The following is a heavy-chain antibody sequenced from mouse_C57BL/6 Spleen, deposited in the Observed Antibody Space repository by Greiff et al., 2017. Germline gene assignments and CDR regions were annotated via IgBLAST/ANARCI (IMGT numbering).Heavy chain of an antibody. V-gene: IGHV1-64*01. CDR2: IYPNSGST. D-gene: IGHD2-4*01. CDR3: ARSHYDYDVAWFAY. CDR1: GYTFTSYW. J-gene: IGHJ3*01. Sequence: QVQLKQPGAELVKPGASVKLSCKASGYTFTSYWMHWVKQRPGQGLEWIGMIYPNSGSTNYNEKFKSKATLTVDKSSSTAYMQLSSLTSADSAVYYFARSHYDYDVAWFAYWGHGTLVTVSA.